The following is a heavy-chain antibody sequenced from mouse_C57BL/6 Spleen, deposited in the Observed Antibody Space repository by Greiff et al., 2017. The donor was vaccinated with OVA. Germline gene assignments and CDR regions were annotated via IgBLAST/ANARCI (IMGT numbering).Heavy chain of an antibody. CDR2: FHPYNDDT. D-gene: IGHD1-1*01. J-gene: IGHJ1*03. CDR3: AKGSSLSYWYFDV. Sequence: QVQLQQSGAELVKPGASVKMSCKASGYTFTTYPIEWMKQNHGKSLEWIGNFHPYNDDTKYNEKFKGKATLTVEQSSSTVYLELSRLTSDDSAVYYCAKGSSLSYWYFDVWGTGTTVTVSS. CDR1: GYTFTTYP. V-gene: IGHV1-47*01.